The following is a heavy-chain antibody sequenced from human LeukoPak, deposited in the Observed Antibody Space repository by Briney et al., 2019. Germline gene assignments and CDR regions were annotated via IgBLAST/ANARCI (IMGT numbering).Heavy chain of an antibody. V-gene: IGHV2-5*02. D-gene: IGHD5-18*01. J-gene: IGHJ5*02. CDR1: GFSLNTSGGG. Sequence: SGPTLVNPTQTLTLTCTFSGFSLNTSGGGVGWIRQPPGKALEWLALIYWDDDKRYSPSLKSRLTITKDTSKSQVVLTMTNMDTVDTATYYCAHRRYTAGYNWFDPWGQGTLVTVSS. CDR3: AHRRYTAGYNWFDP. CDR2: IYWDDDK.